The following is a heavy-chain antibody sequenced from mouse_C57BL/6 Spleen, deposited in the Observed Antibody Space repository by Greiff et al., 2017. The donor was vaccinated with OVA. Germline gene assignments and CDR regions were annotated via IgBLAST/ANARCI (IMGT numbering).Heavy chain of an antibody. J-gene: IGHJ2*01. CDR2: ISDGGSYT. Sequence: EVQRVESGGGLVKPGGSLKLSCAASGFTFSSYAMSWVRQTPEKRLEWVATISDGGSYTYYPDNVKGRFTISRDNAKNNLYLQMSHLKSEDTAMYYCAREGSSNYFDYWGQGTTLTVSS. V-gene: IGHV5-4*01. CDR3: AREGSSNYFDY. CDR1: GFTFSSYA. D-gene: IGHD1-3*01.